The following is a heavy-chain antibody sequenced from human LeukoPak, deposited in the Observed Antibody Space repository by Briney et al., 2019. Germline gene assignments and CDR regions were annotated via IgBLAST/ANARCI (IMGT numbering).Heavy chain of an antibody. Sequence: GGSLRLSCAASGFTFSSYAMSWVRQAPGKGLEWVSAISGSGGSTYYADSVKGRFTISRDNSKNTLYLQMNSLRAEDTAVYYCAKDPLDSSSWYPNWFDPWGQGTQVTVSS. J-gene: IGHJ5*02. D-gene: IGHD6-13*01. CDR2: ISGSGGST. CDR1: GFTFSSYA. V-gene: IGHV3-23*01. CDR3: AKDPLDSSSWYPNWFDP.